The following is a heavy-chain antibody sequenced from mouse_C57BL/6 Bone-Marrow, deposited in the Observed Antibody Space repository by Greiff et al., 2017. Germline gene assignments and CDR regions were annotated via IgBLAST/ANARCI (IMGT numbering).Heavy chain of an antibody. Sequence: QVQLQQPGAELVKPGASVKLSCKASGYTFTSYWMHWVKQRPGQGLEWIGMIHPNSGSTNYNETLKSKATLTVDKSSSTAYMQLSSLTSEDSAVYYCARKGYYGPGVYFDYWGQGTTLTVSS. CDR3: ARKGYYGPGVYFDY. CDR2: IHPNSGST. D-gene: IGHD1-2*01. V-gene: IGHV1-64*01. J-gene: IGHJ2*01. CDR1: GYTFTSYW.